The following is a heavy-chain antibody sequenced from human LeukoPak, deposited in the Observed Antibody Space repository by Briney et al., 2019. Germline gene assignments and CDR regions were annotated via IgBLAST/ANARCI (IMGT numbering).Heavy chain of an antibody. CDR1: GYTLTGYY. J-gene: IGHJ4*02. CDR2: INPNSGGT. CDR3: ARARYGDYYYY. V-gene: IGHV1-2*02. D-gene: IGHD4-17*01. Sequence: ASVKVSCKASGYTLTGYYMHWVRQAPGQGLEWMGWINPNSGGTNYAQKFQGRVTMTRDASISTAYMELSRLRSDDTAVYYCARARYGDYYYYWGQGTLVTVSS.